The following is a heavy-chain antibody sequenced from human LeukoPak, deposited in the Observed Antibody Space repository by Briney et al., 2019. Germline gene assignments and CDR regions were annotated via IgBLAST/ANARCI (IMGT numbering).Heavy chain of an antibody. Sequence: PGGSLRLSCAASRFSFSDYTMSWVRQLPGKGLEWVSGIRHSGVDSSYADSVKGRFTISRDNSKNMLYLQMNSLRAEDTAVYYCARDLSYYDSSGPYYFDYWGQGTLVTVSS. V-gene: IGHV3-23*01. J-gene: IGHJ4*02. CDR2: IRHSGVDS. D-gene: IGHD3-22*01. CDR3: ARDLSYYDSSGPYYFDY. CDR1: RFSFSDYT.